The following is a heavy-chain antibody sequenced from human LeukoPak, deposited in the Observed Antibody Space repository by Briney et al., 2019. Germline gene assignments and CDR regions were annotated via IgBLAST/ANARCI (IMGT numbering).Heavy chain of an antibody. D-gene: IGHD4-17*01. CDR2: INPSGGST. J-gene: IGHJ5*02. Sequence: ASVKVSCKASGYTFTSYYMHWVRQAPGQGLGWMGIINPSGGSTSYAQKFQGRVTMTRDTSTSTVYMELSSLRSEDTAVYYCARENCPDYGDYRWFDPWGQGTLVTVSS. CDR1: GYTFTSYY. V-gene: IGHV1-46*01. CDR3: ARENCPDYGDYRWFDP.